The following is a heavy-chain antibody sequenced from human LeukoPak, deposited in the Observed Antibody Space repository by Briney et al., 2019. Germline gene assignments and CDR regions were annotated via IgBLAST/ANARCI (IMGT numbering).Heavy chain of an antibody. Sequence: GGSLRLSCAASGFTFSSYAMHWVRQAPGKGLEWVAVISYDGSNKYYADSVKGRFTISRDNSKDTLYLQMNSLRAEDTAVYYCARDWGCSSTSCYESDYFDYWGQGTLVTVSP. D-gene: IGHD2-2*01. CDR3: ARDWGCSSTSCYESDYFDY. V-gene: IGHV3-30*04. J-gene: IGHJ4*02. CDR2: ISYDGSNK. CDR1: GFTFSSYA.